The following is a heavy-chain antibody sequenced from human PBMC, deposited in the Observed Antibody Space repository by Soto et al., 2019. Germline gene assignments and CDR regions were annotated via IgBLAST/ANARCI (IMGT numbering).Heavy chain of an antibody. J-gene: IGHJ4*02. Sequence: GGSLRLSCAASGFIFSNYVMHWVRQAPGKGLELVAVISYDGNSKHYADSVKGRFTISRDNSKSTLYVPMNSLRPADTAVYYCARSCCGDDWALDHWGQETLVNVSS. CDR2: ISYDGNSK. D-gene: IGHD2-21*02. V-gene: IGHV3-30-3*01. CDR1: GFIFSNYV. CDR3: ARSCCGDDWALDH.